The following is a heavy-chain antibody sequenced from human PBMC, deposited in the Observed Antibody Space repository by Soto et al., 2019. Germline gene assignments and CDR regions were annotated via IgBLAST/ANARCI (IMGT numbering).Heavy chain of an antibody. D-gene: IGHD3-22*01. V-gene: IGHV3-30*18. CDR2: ISYDGSND. J-gene: IGHJ4*02. CDR1: GFTFSNYG. CDR3: AKDTYFRDSSGYYVFDY. Sequence: QVHLVESGGGVVQPGRSLRLSCEASGFTFSNYGTHWVRQAPGEGLEWVAHISYDGSNDHYTDSVKGRFTISRDNSKNIVFLHMNSLRPEDTAVYHCAKDTYFRDSSGYYVFDYWGQGTLVTVSS.